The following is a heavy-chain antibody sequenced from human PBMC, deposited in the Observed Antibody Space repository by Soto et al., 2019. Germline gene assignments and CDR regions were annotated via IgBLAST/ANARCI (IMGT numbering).Heavy chain of an antibody. D-gene: IGHD6-6*01. J-gene: IGHJ6*02. Sequence: ASVKVSCKASGYTFTSYDISWVRQATGQGLEWMGWMNPNSGNTGYAQKFQGRVTMTRNTSISTAYMELSSLRSEDTAVYYCARAYSSSYYYYGMNVWGQGTTVTVSS. CDR2: MNPNSGNT. CDR3: ARAYSSSYYYYGMNV. CDR1: GYTFTSYD. V-gene: IGHV1-8*01.